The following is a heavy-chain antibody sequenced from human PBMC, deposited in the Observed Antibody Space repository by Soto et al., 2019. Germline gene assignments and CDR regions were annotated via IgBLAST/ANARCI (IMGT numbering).Heavy chain of an antibody. CDR2: INPTGGST. CDR1: GYTFTSFY. J-gene: IGHJ4*02. V-gene: IGHV1-46*01. CDR3: ARNLASADV. Sequence: QVHLVQSGAEVKEPGASVKVSCKASGYTFTSFYIHWVRQAPGQGLEWMAIINPTGGSTNYAQRFRGRVTLTMDTSTSTVYMELSGLRSEDTAVYYCARNLASADVWGQGTLVTVSS. D-gene: IGHD6-13*01.